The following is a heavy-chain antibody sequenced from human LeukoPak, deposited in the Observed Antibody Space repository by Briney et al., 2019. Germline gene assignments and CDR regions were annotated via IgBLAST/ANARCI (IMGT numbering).Heavy chain of an antibody. D-gene: IGHD6-13*01. Sequence: GGSLRLSCAASEFTFSSSAMSWVRQAPGKGLEWVSVISKSGDFTYYAHSVKGRFTISRDSSKNTLNLQMNSLRAEDTAVYYCAKESAAAGYFDYWGLGTLVTVSS. J-gene: IGHJ4*01. V-gene: IGHV3-23*01. CDR1: EFTFSSSA. CDR2: ISKSGDFT. CDR3: AKESAAAGYFDY.